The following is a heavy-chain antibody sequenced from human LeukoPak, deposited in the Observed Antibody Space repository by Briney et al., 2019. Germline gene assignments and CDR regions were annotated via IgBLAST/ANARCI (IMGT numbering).Heavy chain of an antibody. Sequence: GSLRLSCAASGFPFTVYWMSWVRQAPGKGLEWVANIKEDGSEKYYVDSVKGRFTISKDNAKNSLYLQMTSLRAEDTALYYCARDTHLSYAAGFDYWGQGTLVTVSS. D-gene: IGHD3-16*01. CDR1: GFPFTVYW. J-gene: IGHJ4*02. CDR2: IKEDGSEK. CDR3: ARDTHLSYAAGFDY. V-gene: IGHV3-7*01.